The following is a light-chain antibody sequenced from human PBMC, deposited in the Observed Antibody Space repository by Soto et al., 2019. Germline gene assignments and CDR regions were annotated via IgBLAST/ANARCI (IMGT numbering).Light chain of an antibody. J-gene: IGLJ2*01. CDR2: DVS. CDR1: SSDVGGYNF. V-gene: IGLV2-14*01. Sequence: QSALTQPASVSGSPGQSITISCTGTSSDVGGYNFVSWYQQSPGKAPTLIMYDVSNRPSGVSNRFSGSKSGNTASLTISGLQSDDEADYYCSSYTKSSTLVIFGGGTKLTVL. CDR3: SSYTKSSTLVI.